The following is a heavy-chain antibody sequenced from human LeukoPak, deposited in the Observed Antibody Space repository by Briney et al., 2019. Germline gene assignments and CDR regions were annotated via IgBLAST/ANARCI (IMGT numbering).Heavy chain of an antibody. D-gene: IGHD3-22*01. Sequence: SLKVSCKASGGTFSSYAISWVRQAPGQGLEWMGRIIPILGIANYAQKFQGRVTITADKSTSTAFMELSSLRSEDTAVYYCARDHMIVVSGVWFDPWGQGTLVTVS. CDR1: GGTFSSYA. CDR3: ARDHMIVVSGVWFDP. J-gene: IGHJ5*02. V-gene: IGHV1-69*04. CDR2: IIPILGIA.